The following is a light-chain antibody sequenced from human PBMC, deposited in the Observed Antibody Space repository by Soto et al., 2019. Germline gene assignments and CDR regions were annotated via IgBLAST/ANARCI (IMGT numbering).Light chain of an antibody. CDR3: QHYNDYSWT. J-gene: IGKJ1*01. V-gene: IGKV1-5*03. CDR2: KAS. Sequence: DIQMTQSPSTLSASVGDRVTITCRASQNIDISLAWYQQKPGKAPNLLIYKASILESGVPSRFSGSGSGTEFTLTISSLQPDDFATYYCQHYNDYSWTFGQGTKVEIK. CDR1: QNIDIS.